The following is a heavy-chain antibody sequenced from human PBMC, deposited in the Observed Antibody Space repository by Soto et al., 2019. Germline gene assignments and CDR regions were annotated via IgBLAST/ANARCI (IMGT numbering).Heavy chain of an antibody. CDR1: GDTFTNYV. J-gene: IGHJ3*02. V-gene: IGHV1-69*01. D-gene: IGHD2-8*01. CDR2: FIPIFDAA. Sequence: QVQLVQSVAEVKKPGSSVKVSCKASGDTFTNYVINWVRQAPGQGLEWMGGFIPIFDAANYAQNFRGRVTITADESTSTAYMELSGLRSEDTAMYYCARKAESYGFDIWGQGTLVTVSS. CDR3: ARKAESYGFDI.